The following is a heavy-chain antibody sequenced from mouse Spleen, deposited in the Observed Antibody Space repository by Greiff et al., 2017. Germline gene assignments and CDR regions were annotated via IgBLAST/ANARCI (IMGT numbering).Heavy chain of an antibody. CDR1: GFNIKDYY. CDR2: IDPENGDT. Sequence: EVQLQQSGAELVRSGASVKLSCTASGFNIKDYYMHWVKQRPEQGLEWIGWIDPENGDTEYAPKFQGKATMTADTSSNTAYLQLSSLTSEDTAVYYCNVLFITTARGGAYWGQGTLVTVSA. CDR3: NVLFITTARGGAY. V-gene: IGHV14-4*02. D-gene: IGHD1-1*01. J-gene: IGHJ3*01.